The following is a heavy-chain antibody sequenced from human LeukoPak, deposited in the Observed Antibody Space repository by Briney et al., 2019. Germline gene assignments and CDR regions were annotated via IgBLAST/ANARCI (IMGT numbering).Heavy chain of an antibody. CDR3: AKGRITIFGVVPPDYWYYMDV. D-gene: IGHD3-3*01. J-gene: IGHJ6*03. CDR1: GFTFSSYA. CDR2: ISGSGGST. Sequence: QPGGSLRLSCAASGFTFSSYAMSWVRQAPGKGLEWVSAISGSGGSTYYADSVKGRFTISRDNSKNTLYLQMNSLRAEDTAVYYCAKGRITIFGVVPPDYWYYMDVWGKGTTVTVSS. V-gene: IGHV3-23*01.